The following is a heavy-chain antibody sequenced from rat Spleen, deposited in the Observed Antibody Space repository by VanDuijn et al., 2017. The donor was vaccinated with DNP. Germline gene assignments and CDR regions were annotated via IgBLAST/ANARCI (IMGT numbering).Heavy chain of an antibody. Sequence: EVQLVETGGGLVQPGRSLKVSCVVSGFTFNNYWMTWIRQVPGKGLEWVASITAGGEYTYSPDSVKGRFTISRDNAKSSLYLQMDSLRSEDTATYYCAIPTTRVPFAYWGQGTLVTVSS. D-gene: IGHD1-4*01. J-gene: IGHJ3*01. CDR1: GFTFNNYW. V-gene: IGHV5-31*01. CDR3: AIPTTRVPFAY. CDR2: ITAGGEYT.